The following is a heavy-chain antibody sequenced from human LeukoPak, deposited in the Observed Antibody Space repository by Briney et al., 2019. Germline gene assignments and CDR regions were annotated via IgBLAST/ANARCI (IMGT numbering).Heavy chain of an antibody. V-gene: IGHV1-18*01. Sequence: ASVKVSCKASGYTFSSYGISWVRQAPGQGLEWMGWISAYNGNTNYAQKLQGRVTMTTDTSTSTAYMELRSLRSDDTAVYYCARGGGRATAGGKDYYYYYMDVWGQGTLVTVSS. CDR1: GYTFSSYG. CDR3: ARGGGRATAGGKDYYYYYMDV. CDR2: ISAYNGNT. D-gene: IGHD6-13*01. J-gene: IGHJ6*03.